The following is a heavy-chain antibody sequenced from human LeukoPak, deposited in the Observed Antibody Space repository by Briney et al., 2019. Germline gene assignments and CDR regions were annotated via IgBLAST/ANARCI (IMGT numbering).Heavy chain of an antibody. V-gene: IGHV4-59*01. Sequence: SETLSLTCTVSGGSISSYYWSWIRQPPGKGLEWIGYIYYSGSTNYNPSLKGRVTISVDTSKNQFSLKLSSVTAADTAVYYCARAQPIVVVPAAILRGYYFDYWGQGTLVTVSS. CDR2: IYYSGST. J-gene: IGHJ4*02. CDR3: ARAQPIVVVPAAILRGYYFDY. CDR1: GGSISSYY. D-gene: IGHD2-2*01.